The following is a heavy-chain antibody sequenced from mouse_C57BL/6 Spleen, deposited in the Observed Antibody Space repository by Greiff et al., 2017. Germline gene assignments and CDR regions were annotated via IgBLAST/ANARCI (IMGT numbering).Heavy chain of an antibody. V-gene: IGHV1-22*01. J-gene: IGHJ1*03. D-gene: IGHD1-1*01. Sequence: EVQLQQSGPELVKPGASVKMSCKASGYTFTDYNMHWVKQSHGTSLEWIGYINPNNGGTSYNQKFKGKATLTVNKSSSTAYMELRSLTSEDSAVYYGARGGYYGSSYWYFDVWGTGTTVTVSS. CDR2: INPNNGGT. CDR3: ARGGYYGSSYWYFDV. CDR1: GYTFTDYN.